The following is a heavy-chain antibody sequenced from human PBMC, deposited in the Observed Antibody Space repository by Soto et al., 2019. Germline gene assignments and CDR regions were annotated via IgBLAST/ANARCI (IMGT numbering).Heavy chain of an antibody. V-gene: IGHV3-23*01. J-gene: IGHJ6*02. CDR2: ISGSGGST. CDR3: ARDSPELYDLWSGYYPTAYFIMDV. CDR1: GFTFSSYA. D-gene: IGHD3-3*01. Sequence: QPGGSLRLSCAASGFTFSSYAMSWVRQAPGEGLEWVSAISGSGGSTYYADSVKGRFTISRDNSKNTLYLQMNSLGAEDTAVYYCARDSPELYDLWSGYYPTAYFIMDVWGQGTTVTSP.